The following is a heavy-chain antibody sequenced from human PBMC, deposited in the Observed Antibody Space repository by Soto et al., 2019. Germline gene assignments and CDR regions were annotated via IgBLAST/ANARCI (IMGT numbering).Heavy chain of an antibody. J-gene: IGHJ5*02. CDR3: AKCSVGTVRTSGWCNWFDP. D-gene: IGHD6-19*01. CDR1: GFTFSSSA. V-gene: IGHV3-23*01. Sequence: EVRLLESGGGLAQPGGSRRLSCAASGFTFSSSAMNWVRQAPGKGLEWVSSIRVGGGDTFYADSVRGRFTVSRDISRSTLYLQMNSLRAEDTAIYYWAKCSVGTVRTSGWCNWFDPWGQGTLVTVSS. CDR2: IRVGGGDT.